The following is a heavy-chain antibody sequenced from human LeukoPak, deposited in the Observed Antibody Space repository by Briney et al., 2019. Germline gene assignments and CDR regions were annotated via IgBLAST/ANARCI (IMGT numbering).Heavy chain of an antibody. D-gene: IGHD5-12*01. V-gene: IGHV4-4*02. CDR3: AGGLIADIAANWFDH. Sequence: SETLSLTCAVSGGSISSRNWWSWVRPPPGKGLEWVGEIYHSGSTSYNPSLKTRFTISIDKSKNLFSLKLTSVTTADTAIYHCAGGLIADIAANWFDHWGQGTLVTVSS. J-gene: IGHJ5*02. CDR2: IYHSGST. CDR1: GGSISSRNW.